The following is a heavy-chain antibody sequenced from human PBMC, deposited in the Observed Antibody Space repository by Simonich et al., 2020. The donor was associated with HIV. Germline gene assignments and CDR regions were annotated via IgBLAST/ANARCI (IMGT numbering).Heavy chain of an antibody. CDR1: GGSFSGYY. CDR3: ARHRGAGYFDY. Sequence: QVQLQQWGAGLLKPSETLSLTCAVYGGSFSGYYWSWIRQPPGKGLEGIGEINHSGSPTYNPSLKRRVTISVDTSKNQFSLKLSSVTAADTAVYYCARHRGAGYFDYWGQGTLVTVSS. CDR2: INHSGSP. J-gene: IGHJ4*02. V-gene: IGHV4-34*01.